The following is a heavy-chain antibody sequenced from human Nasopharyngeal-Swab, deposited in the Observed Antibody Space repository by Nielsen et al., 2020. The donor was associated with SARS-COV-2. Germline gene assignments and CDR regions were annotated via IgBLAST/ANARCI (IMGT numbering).Heavy chain of an antibody. D-gene: IGHD3-22*01. CDR3: AGGSSGYSYAFDI. CDR2: ITGSGGTT. J-gene: IGHJ3*02. Sequence: VRQAPGKGLERLSSITGSGGTTYYTDSVRGRFTISRDNSRNTLYLQMNSLRAEDTAIYYCAGGSSGYSYAFDIWGQGTMVTVSS. V-gene: IGHV3-23*01.